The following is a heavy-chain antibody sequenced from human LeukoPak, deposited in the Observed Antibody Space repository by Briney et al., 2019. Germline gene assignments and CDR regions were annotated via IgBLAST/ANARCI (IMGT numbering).Heavy chain of an antibody. D-gene: IGHD6-19*01. Sequence: PGGSLRLSCAASGFFFNSNYMTWVRQVPGKELEWVANINYDGTEIFYADSVRGRFTISRDNAKNSLFLQMDSLRSEDTAVYYCVKNIGWYRLDCWGQGTLVTVSS. CDR3: VKNIGWYRLDC. CDR2: INYDGTEI. J-gene: IGHJ4*02. V-gene: IGHV3-7*03. CDR1: GFFFNSNY.